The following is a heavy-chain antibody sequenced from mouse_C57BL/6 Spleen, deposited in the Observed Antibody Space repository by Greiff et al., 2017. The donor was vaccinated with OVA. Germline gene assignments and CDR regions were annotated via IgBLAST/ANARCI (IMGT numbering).Heavy chain of an antibody. CDR3: AREEAGPYFDV. CDR2: IDPSDSET. Sequence: VQLQQPGAELVRPGSSVKLSCKASGYTFTSYWMHWVKQRPIQGLEWIGNIDPSDSETHYNQKFKDKATLTVDKSSSTAYMQLSSLTSEDSAVYYCAREEAGPYFDVWGTGTTVTVSS. J-gene: IGHJ1*03. CDR1: GYTFTSYW. V-gene: IGHV1-52*01.